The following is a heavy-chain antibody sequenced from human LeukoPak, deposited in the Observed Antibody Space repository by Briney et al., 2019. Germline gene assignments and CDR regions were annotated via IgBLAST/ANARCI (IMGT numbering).Heavy chain of an antibody. D-gene: IGHD3-10*01. V-gene: IGHV4-59*01. CDR2: IYYRGST. CDR1: GGSISSYY. Sequence: SETLPLTCTVSGGSISSYYWSWIRQPPGKGLVWIGYIYYRGSTNYNPSLKSRVTISVDTSKNQFSLKLSSVTAADTAVYYCASHPLRATGRDYWGQGTLVTVSS. J-gene: IGHJ4*02. CDR3: ASHPLRATGRDY.